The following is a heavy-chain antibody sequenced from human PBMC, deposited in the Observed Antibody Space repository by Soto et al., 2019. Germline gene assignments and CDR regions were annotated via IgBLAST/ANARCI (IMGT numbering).Heavy chain of an antibody. CDR3: ARSPDY. V-gene: IGHV4-59*12. CDR1: GGSITTYY. J-gene: IGHJ4*02. CDR2: IHYSGST. Sequence: PSETLSLTCTVSGGSITTYYWSWVRQPPGKGLEWIGYIHYSGSTYYNPSLKSRVTISVDTSKNQFSLKLSSVTAADTAVYYCARSPDYWGQGTLVTVSS.